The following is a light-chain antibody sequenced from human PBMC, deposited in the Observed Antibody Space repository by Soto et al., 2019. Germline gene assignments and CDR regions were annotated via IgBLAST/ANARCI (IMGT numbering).Light chain of an antibody. Sequence: IVLAQSPGTLSLSPWERVTLSCRASQSVTNNYVAWYQQRPGQAPRLLIYGASNRATGIPDRFSGSGSGTDFTLTISRLEPEDFAVYCCQQYGSSPATFGGGTKVDIK. CDR3: QQYGSSPAT. J-gene: IGKJ4*01. CDR1: QSVTNNY. CDR2: GAS. V-gene: IGKV3-20*01.